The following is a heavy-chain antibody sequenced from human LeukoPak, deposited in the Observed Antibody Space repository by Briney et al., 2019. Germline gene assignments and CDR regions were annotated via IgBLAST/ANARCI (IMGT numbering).Heavy chain of an antibody. Sequence: GGSLRLSCAASGFTFSAYTMNRVRQAPGKGLEWVSSIGSVTTYIYYADSVKGRFTISRDNAKNSLSLQMNSLRAEDSAVYYCARDAVSLAAAGTSDYWGQGSLVTVSS. J-gene: IGHJ4*02. CDR2: IGSVTTYI. V-gene: IGHV3-21*04. CDR3: ARDAVSLAAAGTSDY. D-gene: IGHD6-13*01. CDR1: GFTFSAYT.